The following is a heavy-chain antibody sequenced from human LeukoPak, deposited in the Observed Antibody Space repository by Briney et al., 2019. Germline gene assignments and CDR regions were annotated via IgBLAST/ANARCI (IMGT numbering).Heavy chain of an antibody. CDR1: GFTFSSYA. CDR2: IWYDGSNK. D-gene: IGHD6-6*01. Sequence: GGSLRLSCAASGFTFSSYAMHWVRQAPGKGLEWVAVIWYDGSNKYYADSVKGRFTISRDNSKNTLYLQMNSLRAEDTAVYYCARAKYSSSNAFDIWGQGTMVTVSS. CDR3: ARAKYSSSNAFDI. V-gene: IGHV3-33*08. J-gene: IGHJ3*02.